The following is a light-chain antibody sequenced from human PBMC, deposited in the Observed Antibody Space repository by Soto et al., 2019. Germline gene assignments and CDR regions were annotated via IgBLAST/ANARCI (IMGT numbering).Light chain of an antibody. CDR3: QQYYSTPPT. CDR1: QSVLYSSINKNY. V-gene: IGKV4-1*01. Sequence: DIVMTQSPDSLAVSLGERATINCKSSQSVLYSSINKNYLAWYQQKPEQPPKLLIYWASTRESGVPDRFSGSGSGTDFTLTITSLQAEDVAVYYCQQYYSTPPTFGQGTKVEIK. CDR2: WAS. J-gene: IGKJ1*01.